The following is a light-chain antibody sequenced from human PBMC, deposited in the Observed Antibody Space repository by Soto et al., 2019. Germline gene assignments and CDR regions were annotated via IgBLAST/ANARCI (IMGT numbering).Light chain of an antibody. V-gene: IGLV1-44*01. CDR1: ASNIGRDP. CDR3: AGWDGSLKGFV. Sequence: QSVLTQPPSASGAPGQRVTISCSGSASNIGRDPVNWYQQVPGTAPKLLIYENNHQPSGVPDRFSGSKSGTSASLVISGLQSEDEAEYFCAGWDGSLKGFVFGTGTKLAVL. CDR2: ENN. J-gene: IGLJ1*01.